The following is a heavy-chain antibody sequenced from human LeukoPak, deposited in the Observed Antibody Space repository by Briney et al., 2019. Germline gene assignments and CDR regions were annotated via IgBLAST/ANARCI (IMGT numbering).Heavy chain of an antibody. CDR3: ARSMTSSGYYYVNY. D-gene: IGHD3-22*01. V-gene: IGHV4-34*01. CDR1: GGSFSGYY. J-gene: IGHJ4*02. CDR2: INHSVVT. Sequence: SETLSLTCAVSGGSFSGYYWSWIRQPPGEGLEWIGEINHSVVTNYNPSLKSRVTISVDTSKNQFSLKLSSLTAADTAVYYCARSMTSSGYYYVNYWGQGTLVTVSS.